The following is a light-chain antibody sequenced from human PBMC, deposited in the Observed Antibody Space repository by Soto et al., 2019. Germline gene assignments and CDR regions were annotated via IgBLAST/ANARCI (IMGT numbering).Light chain of an antibody. V-gene: IGKV1-39*01. CDR2: AAS. CDR3: QQTYDVPLT. CDR1: QRVTNY. J-gene: IGKJ4*01. Sequence: DIQMTQFPSSLSASVGDRVTITCRTSQRVTNYLNWYQQKPGKAPNLLTSAASTLQSGVPSRFSGSGTGTDFTLTISSLQPEDFATYYCQQTYDVPLTFGGGTKVDIK.